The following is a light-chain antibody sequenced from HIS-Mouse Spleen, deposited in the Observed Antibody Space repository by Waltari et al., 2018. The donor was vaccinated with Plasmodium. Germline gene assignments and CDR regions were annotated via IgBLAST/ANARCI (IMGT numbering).Light chain of an antibody. CDR2: EGS. J-gene: IGLJ2*01. Sequence: QSALTQPASVSGSPGQSITISCTGPSSDVGSYNLVSWYQQPPGKAPKLMIYEGSKRPSGVSNRFSGSKSGNTASLTISGLQAEDEADYYCCSYAGSRMVFGGGTKLTVL. V-gene: IGLV2-23*01. CDR3: CSYAGSRMV. CDR1: SSDVGSYNL.